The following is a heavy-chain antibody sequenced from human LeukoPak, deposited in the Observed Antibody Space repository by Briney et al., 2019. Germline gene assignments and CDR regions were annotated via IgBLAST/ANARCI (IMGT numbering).Heavy chain of an antibody. CDR3: ARSRVVVTAIPGAFDI. D-gene: IGHD2-21*02. Sequence: SETLSLTCAVYGGSFSVYYWSWIRQPPVKGLEWIGEINHSGSTNYNPSLKSRVTISVDTSKNQFSLKLSSVTAADTAVYYCARSRVVVTAIPGAFDIWGQGTMVTVSS. J-gene: IGHJ3*02. V-gene: IGHV4-34*01. CDR1: GGSFSVYY. CDR2: INHSGST.